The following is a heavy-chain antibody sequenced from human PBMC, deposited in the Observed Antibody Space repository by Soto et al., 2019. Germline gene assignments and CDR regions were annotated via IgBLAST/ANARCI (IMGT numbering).Heavy chain of an antibody. V-gene: IGHV1-18*01. J-gene: IGHJ4*02. Sequence: QVQLVQSGAEVKKPGASVKVSCKASGYTFTSYGISWVRQAPGQGLEWMGWISGYNGNTNYAQKHQGTVTMTTDTSASTAYMELRSLRSDDTAVYYWAGGPDTAMVPLRGGFDYWGQGTLVTVSS. CDR2: ISGYNGNT. CDR3: AGGPDTAMVPLRGGFDY. D-gene: IGHD5-18*01. CDR1: GYTFTSYG.